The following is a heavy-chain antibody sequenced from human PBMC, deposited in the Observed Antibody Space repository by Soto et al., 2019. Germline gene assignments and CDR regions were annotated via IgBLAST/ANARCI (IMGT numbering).Heavy chain of an antibody. D-gene: IGHD4-4*01. CDR1: GGTFSSYA. V-gene: IGHV1-69*13. CDR3: ARPNSNYVRYFDY. J-gene: IGHJ4*02. Sequence: ASVKVSCKASGGTFSSYAISWVRQAPGQGLEWMGGIIPIFGTANYAQKFQGRVTITADESTSTAYMELSSLRSEDTAVYYCARPNSNYVRYFDYWGQGTLVTVSS. CDR2: IIPIFGTA.